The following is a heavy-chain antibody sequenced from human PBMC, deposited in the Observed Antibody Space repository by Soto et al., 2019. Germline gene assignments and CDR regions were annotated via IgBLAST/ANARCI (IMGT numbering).Heavy chain of an antibody. CDR3: ARDHYVYDILTGYGYYYGMDV. CDR2: IYYSGST. D-gene: IGHD3-9*01. J-gene: IGHJ6*02. V-gene: IGHV4-30-4*01. Sequence: QVQLQESGPGLVKPSQTLSLTCTVSGGSISSGDYYWSWIRQPPGKGLEWIGYIYYSGSTYYNPSLKGRVNISVDPSTNQFSLKLSSVTAADTAVYYCARDHYVYDILTGYGYYYGMDVWGQGTTVTVSS. CDR1: GGSISSGDYY.